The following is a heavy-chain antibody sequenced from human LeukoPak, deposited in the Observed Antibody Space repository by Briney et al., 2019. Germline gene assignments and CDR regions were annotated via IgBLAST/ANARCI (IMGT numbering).Heavy chain of an antibody. Sequence: ASVKVSCKASGYTFTNLAMNWVRQAPGQGLEWMGWINTNTGNPTYAQGFTGRFDPSLDTSVNTAYLQISSLKAEDTAIYYCARDWSGYGRFDYWGQGTLVTVSS. CDR3: ARDWSGYGRFDY. V-gene: IGHV7-4-1*02. J-gene: IGHJ4*02. CDR1: GYTFTNLA. CDR2: INTNTGNP. D-gene: IGHD6-25*01.